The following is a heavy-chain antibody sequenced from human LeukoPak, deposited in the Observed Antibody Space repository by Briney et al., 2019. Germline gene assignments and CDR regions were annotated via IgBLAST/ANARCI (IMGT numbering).Heavy chain of an antibody. J-gene: IGHJ5*02. V-gene: IGHV1-18*01. D-gene: IGHD1-26*01. CDR3: ASTIVGATFGWFDP. CDR1: GYTFTSYG. CDR2: ISAYNGNT. Sequence: EASVKVSCKASGYTFTSYGISWVRQAPGQGLEWMGWISAYNGNTNYAQKLQGRVTMTTDTSTSTAYMELRSLRSDDTAVYYCASTIVGATFGWFDPWGQGTLVTVSS.